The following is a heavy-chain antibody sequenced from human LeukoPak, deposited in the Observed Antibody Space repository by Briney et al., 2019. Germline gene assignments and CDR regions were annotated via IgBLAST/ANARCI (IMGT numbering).Heavy chain of an antibody. CDR3: ARGMVYAILYY. CDR2: INHSGST. CDR1: GGSFSGYY. V-gene: IGHV4-34*01. Sequence: SETLSLTCAVYGGSFSGYYWSWIRQLPGKGLEWIGEINHSGSTNYNPSLKSRVTISVDTSKNQFSLKLSSVTAADTAVYYCARGMVYAILYYWGQGTLVTVSS. D-gene: IGHD2-8*01. J-gene: IGHJ4*02.